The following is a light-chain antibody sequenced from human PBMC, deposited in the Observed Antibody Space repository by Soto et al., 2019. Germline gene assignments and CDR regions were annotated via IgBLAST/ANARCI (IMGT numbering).Light chain of an antibody. CDR1: SSDVGGYNY. V-gene: IGLV2-8*01. CDR2: DVI. CDR3: SSYAGSKCV. J-gene: IGLJ1*01. Sequence: QSALTQPPSASGSPGQSVTISCTGTSSDVGGYNYVSWYQQHPGKAPKLMIYDVIKRPSGVPDRFSGSKSGNTASLTVSGLQAEDEADYYCSSYAGSKCVFGTGIKLTVL.